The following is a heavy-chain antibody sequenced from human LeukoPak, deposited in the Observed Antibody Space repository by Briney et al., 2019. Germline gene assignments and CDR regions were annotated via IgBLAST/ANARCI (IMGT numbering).Heavy chain of an antibody. CDR1: GFSFSHYW. CDR2: IKQDGGEK. CDR3: ARVDGSSSCPDY. Sequence: PGGSLRLSCAASGFSFSHYWMTWVRQAPGKGLEWVANIKQDGGEKYYVDSVEGRFTISRDNAKYSLFLHLNSLRVEDTAVYYCARVDGSSSCPDYWGQGTLVTVSS. D-gene: IGHD6-13*01. J-gene: IGHJ4*02. V-gene: IGHV3-7*01.